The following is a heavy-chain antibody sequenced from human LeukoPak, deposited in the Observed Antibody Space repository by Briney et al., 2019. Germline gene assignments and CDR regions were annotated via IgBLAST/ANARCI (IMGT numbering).Heavy chain of an antibody. D-gene: IGHD6-6*01. CDR2: INHSGST. Sequence: SETLSLTCTVSGGSISSSSYYWGWIRQPPGKGLEWIGEINHSGSTNYNPSLKSRVTISVDTSKNQFSLKLSSVTAADTAVYYCARALGSSSSYFDYWGQGTLVTVSS. CDR1: GGSISSSSYY. J-gene: IGHJ4*02. V-gene: IGHV4-39*07. CDR3: ARALGSSSSYFDY.